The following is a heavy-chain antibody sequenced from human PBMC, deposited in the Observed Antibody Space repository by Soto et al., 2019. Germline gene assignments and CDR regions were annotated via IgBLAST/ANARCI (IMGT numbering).Heavy chain of an antibody. J-gene: IGHJ2*01. D-gene: IGHD2-21*01. CDR3: ARRTVVGYVDWYFDL. V-gene: IGHV4-39*01. CDR2: IYYSGST. CDR1: GGSISSSSYY. Sequence: QLQLQESGPGLVKPSETLSLTCTVSGGSISSSSYYWGWIRQPPGKGLEWIGSIYYSGSTYYNPSLKSRVTISVDTSKNQFSLKLSSVTAADTAVYYCARRTVVGYVDWYFDLWGRGTLVTVSS.